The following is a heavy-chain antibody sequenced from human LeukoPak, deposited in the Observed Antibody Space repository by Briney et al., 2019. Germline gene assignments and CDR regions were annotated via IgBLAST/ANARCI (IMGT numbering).Heavy chain of an antibody. V-gene: IGHV3-23*01. Sequence: GGSLRLSCAASGFTFSTYPMSWVRQAPGKGLEWVSAIGSGGTTYYSDSVKGRFTISRDNSKNTLYLQMNGLSAEDTAVYYCAIRGSPNAFDMWGQGTVVTVSS. CDR2: IGSGGTT. CDR1: GFTFSTYP. D-gene: IGHD1-26*01. CDR3: AIRGSPNAFDM. J-gene: IGHJ3*02.